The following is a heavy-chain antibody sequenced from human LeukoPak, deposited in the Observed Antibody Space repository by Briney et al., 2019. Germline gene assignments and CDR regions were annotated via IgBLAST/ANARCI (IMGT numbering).Heavy chain of an antibody. J-gene: IGHJ4*02. D-gene: IGHD1-26*01. CDR1: GFTFSSYS. Sequence: GGSLRLSCAASGFTFSSYSMNWVRQAPGKGLEWVSSISSSSSYIYYADSVKGRFTISRDNAKNSLYLQMNSLRAEDTAVYYCARDKIVGATLFDYWGQGTLVTVSS. CDR3: ARDKIVGATLFDY. V-gene: IGHV3-21*01. CDR2: ISSSSSYI.